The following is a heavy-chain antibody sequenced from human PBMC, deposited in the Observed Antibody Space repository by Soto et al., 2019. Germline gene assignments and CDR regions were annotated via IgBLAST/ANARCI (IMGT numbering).Heavy chain of an antibody. CDR2: ISSSSSYT. CDR1: GFTFSDYY. Sequence: LRLSCAASGFTFSDYYMSWIRQAPGKGLEWVSYISSSSSYTNYADSVKGRFTISRDNAKNSLYLQMNSLRAEDTAAYYCAREQIGWSGWYGDYWGQGTLVTVSS. V-gene: IGHV3-11*06. J-gene: IGHJ4*02. CDR3: AREQIGWSGWYGDY. D-gene: IGHD6-19*01.